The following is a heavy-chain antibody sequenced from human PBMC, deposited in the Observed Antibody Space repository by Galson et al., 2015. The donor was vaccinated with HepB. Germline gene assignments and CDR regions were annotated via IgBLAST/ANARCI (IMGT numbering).Heavy chain of an antibody. V-gene: IGHV3-7*03. J-gene: IGHJ4*02. CDR1: GFTFSSYW. D-gene: IGHD5/OR15-5a*01. CDR3: ARCPDDLNVYAFYFAN. CDR2: IKQDGSVK. Sequence: SLRLSCAASGFTFSSYWMSWVRQAPGKGLEWVAHIKQDGSVKYYGDSVKGRFTISRDNAKNSLYLQMGSLRAEDTAVYYCARCPDDLNVYAFYFANWGQGTLATVSS.